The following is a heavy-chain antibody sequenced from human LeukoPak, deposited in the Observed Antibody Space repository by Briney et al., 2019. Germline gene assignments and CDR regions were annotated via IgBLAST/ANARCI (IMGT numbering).Heavy chain of an antibody. Sequence: ASVKVSCKASGYTFASYGISWVRQAPGQGLEWMGWISAHNGNTNYAQKLQGRVTMTTDTSTSTAYMELRSLRSDDTAVYYCASQYYTRGYFDYWGQGTLVTVSS. V-gene: IGHV1-18*01. CDR1: GYTFASYG. D-gene: IGHD1-26*01. CDR2: ISAHNGNT. CDR3: ASQYYTRGYFDY. J-gene: IGHJ4*02.